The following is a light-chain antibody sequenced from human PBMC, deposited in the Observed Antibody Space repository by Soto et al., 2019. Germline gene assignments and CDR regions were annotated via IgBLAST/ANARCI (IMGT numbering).Light chain of an antibody. J-gene: IGKJ1*01. Sequence: DIQMTQSPSTLSASIGDRVTITCRASQNINNWIAWYQQKPGKAPKFLIYDASTLESGVPSRFSGSGFGTEFSLTISSRQHDDFGSYYCQHMRTFGQGTKVDI. CDR3: QHMRT. V-gene: IGKV1-5*01. CDR2: DAS. CDR1: QNINNW.